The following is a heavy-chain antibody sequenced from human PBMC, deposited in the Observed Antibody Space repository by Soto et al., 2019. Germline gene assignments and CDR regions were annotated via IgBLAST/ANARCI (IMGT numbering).Heavy chain of an antibody. D-gene: IGHD4-4*01. J-gene: IGHJ5*02. V-gene: IGHV4-4*07. CDR2: IYTSGST. Sequence: SETLSLTCTVSGGSISSYYWSWIRQPAGKGLEWIGRIYTSGSTNYNPSLKSRVTMSVDTSKNQFSLKLSSVTAADTAVYYCARDHASGTDDYSNYGLEKLGSFDPWGQGTLVTVSS. CDR1: GGSISSYY. CDR3: ARDHASGTDDYSNYGLEKLGSFDP.